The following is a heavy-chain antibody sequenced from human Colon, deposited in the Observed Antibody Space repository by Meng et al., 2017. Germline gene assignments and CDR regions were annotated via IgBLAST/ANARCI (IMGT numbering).Heavy chain of an antibody. Sequence: QVQLVQSGSALKKPGASVNVSCKASGYSFRTYAINWVRQAPGQGLQWMGWINMYTGDPSYVEGFAGRFVFSLDISVSTAYLQISSLKAEDTAVYFCVRHNGDSDFDYWGQGTLVTVSS. D-gene: IGHD2-21*02. V-gene: IGHV7-4-1*02. CDR1: GYSFRTYA. J-gene: IGHJ4*02. CDR2: INMYTGDP. CDR3: VRHNGDSDFDY.